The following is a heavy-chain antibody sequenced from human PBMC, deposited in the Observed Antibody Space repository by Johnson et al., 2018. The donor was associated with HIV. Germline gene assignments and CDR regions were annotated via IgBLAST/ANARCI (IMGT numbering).Heavy chain of an antibody. J-gene: IGHJ3*02. Sequence: VQVVESGGGVVQPGRSLRLSCAASGFTFSSYAMHWVRQAPGKGLEWVAVISYDGSNKYYTESVKGRFTVSRDNSKNTLYLQMNSLRAEETAVYYCAREGGGTVVQGDEGAFDIWGQGTMVTVSS. CDR1: GFTFSSYA. CDR3: AREGGGTVVQGDEGAFDI. CDR2: ISYDGSNK. V-gene: IGHV3-30*04. D-gene: IGHD3-10*01.